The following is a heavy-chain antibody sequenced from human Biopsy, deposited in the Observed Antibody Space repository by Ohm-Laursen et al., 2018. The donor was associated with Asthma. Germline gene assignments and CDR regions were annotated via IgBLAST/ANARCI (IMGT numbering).Heavy chain of an antibody. CDR2: IFYSGAT. V-gene: IGHV4-61*01. D-gene: IGHD2-21*02. CDR1: GGSVSSDKYY. J-gene: IGHJ4*02. CDR3: ARGWNCGGDCYSLDS. Sequence: TLSLTCSVSGGSVSSDKYYWSWIRQPPGKGLEWIAYIFYSGATNYNPALKNRVTISIDRSKNQFSLRLRSVTAADTAVYYCARGWNCGGDCYSLDSWGQGTLVTVSS.